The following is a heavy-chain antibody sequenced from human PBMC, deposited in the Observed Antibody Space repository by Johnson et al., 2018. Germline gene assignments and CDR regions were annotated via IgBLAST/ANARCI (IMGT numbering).Heavy chain of an antibody. V-gene: IGHV3-73*01. CDR2: LRRKANSYAT. D-gene: IGHD6-13*01. J-gene: IGHJ1*01. CDR1: GFTFSGSS. Sequence: VQLGQSGGGLVEPGGSLELSCAASGFTFSGSSMSWVRQASGKGLEWIGRLRRKANSYATAYAASMKGRVTISRDDSKNTAYLQMNSLKTEDTAVYYCSSSWYQGGYFQHWGQGTLVTVSS. CDR3: SSSWYQGGYFQH.